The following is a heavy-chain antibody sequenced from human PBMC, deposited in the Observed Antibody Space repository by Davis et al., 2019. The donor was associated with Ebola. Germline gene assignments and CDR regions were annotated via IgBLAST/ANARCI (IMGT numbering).Heavy chain of an antibody. J-gene: IGHJ4*02. Sequence: KFQGRVTITRDTSASTAYMELSSLRSEDTAVYYCARALSDYGDRLMGYWGQGTLVTVSS. V-gene: IGHV1-3*01. CDR3: ARALSDYGDRLMGY. D-gene: IGHD4-17*01.